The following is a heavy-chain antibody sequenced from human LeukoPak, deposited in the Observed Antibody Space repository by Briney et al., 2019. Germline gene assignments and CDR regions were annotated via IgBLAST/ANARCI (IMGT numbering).Heavy chain of an antibody. CDR2: ISSSSSYI. CDR3: ARVVGCSGGSCYYYYYYMDV. V-gene: IGHV3-21*01. CDR1: GFTFSSYS. Sequence: PGGSLRLSCAASGFTFSSYSMNWVRQAPGKGLEWVSSISSSSSYIYYADSVKGRFTISRDNAKNSLYLQMNSLRAEDTAVYYCARVVGCSGGSCYYYYYYMDVWGKGTTVTVSS. D-gene: IGHD2-15*01. J-gene: IGHJ6*03.